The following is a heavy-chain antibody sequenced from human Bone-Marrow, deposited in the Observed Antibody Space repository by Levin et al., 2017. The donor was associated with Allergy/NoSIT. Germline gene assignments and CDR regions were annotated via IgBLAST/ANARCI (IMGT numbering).Heavy chain of an antibody. J-gene: IGHJ6*02. CDR2: ISWNSGSI. CDR1: GFTFDDYA. Sequence: LSLTCAASGFTFDDYAMHWVRQAPGKGLEWVSGISWNSGSIGYADSVKGRFTISRDNAKNSLYLQMNSLRAEDTALYYCAKDAQAMAPSYYYYGMDVWGQGTTVTVSS. D-gene: IGHD5-18*01. V-gene: IGHV3-9*01. CDR3: AKDAQAMAPSYYYYGMDV.